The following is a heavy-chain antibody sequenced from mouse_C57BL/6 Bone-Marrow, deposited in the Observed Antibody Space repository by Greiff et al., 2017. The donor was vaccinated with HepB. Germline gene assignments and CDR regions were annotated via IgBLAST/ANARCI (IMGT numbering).Heavy chain of an antibody. CDR3: ARPPFAY. V-gene: IGHV5-6*02. CDR1: GFTFSSYG. CDR2: ISSGGSYT. Sequence: EVMLVGSGGDLVKPGGSLKLSCAASGFTFSSYGMSWVRQTPDKRLEWVATISSGGSYTYYPDSVKGRFTISRDNAKNTLYLQMSSLKSEDTAMYYCARPPFAYWGQGTLVTVSA. J-gene: IGHJ3*01.